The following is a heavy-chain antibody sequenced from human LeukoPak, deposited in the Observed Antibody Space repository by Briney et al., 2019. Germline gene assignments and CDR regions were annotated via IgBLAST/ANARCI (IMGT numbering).Heavy chain of an antibody. Sequence: GGSLRLSCAASGLMFDDYAMNWVRQAPGKGLEWVSLISGDGGSTYYADSVKGRFTISRDNSKNSLYLQMNSLRTEDTALYYCAKSRYSYGYNYYYAMDVSGQGTTVTVSS. D-gene: IGHD5-18*01. CDR2: ISGDGGST. V-gene: IGHV3-43*02. CDR3: AKSRYSYGYNYYYAMDV. J-gene: IGHJ6*02. CDR1: GLMFDDYA.